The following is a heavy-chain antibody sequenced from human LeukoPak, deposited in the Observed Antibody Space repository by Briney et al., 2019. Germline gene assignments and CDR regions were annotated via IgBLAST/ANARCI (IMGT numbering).Heavy chain of an antibody. D-gene: IGHD2-15*01. J-gene: IGHJ4*02. V-gene: IGHV3-30-3*01. Sequence: GGSLRLSCAASGFTFSSYAMHWVRQAPGKGLEWVAVISYDGSNKYYADSVKGRFTISRDNSKKTLYLQMNSLRAEDTAVYYCASTGYCSGGSCPIVWDFDYWGQGTLVTVSS. CDR2: ISYDGSNK. CDR1: GFTFSSYA. CDR3: ASTGYCSGGSCPIVWDFDY.